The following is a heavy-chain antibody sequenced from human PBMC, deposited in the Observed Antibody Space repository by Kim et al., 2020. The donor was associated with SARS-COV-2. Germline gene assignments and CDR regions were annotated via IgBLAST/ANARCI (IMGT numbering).Heavy chain of an antibody. V-gene: IGHV4-31*02. J-gene: IGHJ4*02. Sequence: NPSLQSRVTISVDTSKNQFSLKLSSVTAADTAVYYCARGLRATVVTPFDYWGQGTLVTVSS. D-gene: IGHD4-17*01. CDR3: ARGLRATVVTPFDY.